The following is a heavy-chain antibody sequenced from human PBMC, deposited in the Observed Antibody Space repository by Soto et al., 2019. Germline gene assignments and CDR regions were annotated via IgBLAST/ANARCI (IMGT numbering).Heavy chain of an antibody. D-gene: IGHD4-17*01. CDR1: GGTISSGGYS. V-gene: IGHV4-30-2*01. J-gene: IGHJ1*01. CDR3: ARAADYGGNPDYFQH. Sequence: SETLSLTCAVSGGTISSGGYSWSWIRQPPGMGLEWIGYIYHSGSTYYNPSLKSRVTISVDRSKNQFSLKLSSVTAADTAVYYCARAADYGGNPDYFQHWGQGTLVTVSS. CDR2: IYHSGST.